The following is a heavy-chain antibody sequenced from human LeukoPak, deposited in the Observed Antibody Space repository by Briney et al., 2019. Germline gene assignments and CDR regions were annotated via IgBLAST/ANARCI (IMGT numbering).Heavy chain of an antibody. CDR2: ISFDAGNE. CDR1: GFTFSRYG. V-gene: IGHV3-30*18. Sequence: PGGSLRLSCAASGFTFSRYGMHWVRQAPGKGLEWVAVISFDAGNEYYADSVKGRFTISRDNSKNTLYLQMNRLSADDTAVYYCTKGPWDYGDYGGWFDPWGQGTLVTVSS. D-gene: IGHD4-17*01. CDR3: TKGPWDYGDYGGWFDP. J-gene: IGHJ5*02.